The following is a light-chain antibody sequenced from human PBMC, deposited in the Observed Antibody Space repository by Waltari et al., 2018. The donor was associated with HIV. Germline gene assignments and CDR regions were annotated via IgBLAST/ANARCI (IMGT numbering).Light chain of an antibody. CDR1: SSNIGACYD. CDR3: QSYDSSLSGSV. Sequence: QSVLTQPPSVSGAPGQRVTIPCPGSSSNIGACYDVTWYQQLPGTAPKLLIYGNSNRPSGVPDRFSGSKSGTSASLAITGLQAEDEADYYCQSYDSSLSGSVFGGGTKLTVL. J-gene: IGLJ2*01. V-gene: IGLV1-40*01. CDR2: GNS.